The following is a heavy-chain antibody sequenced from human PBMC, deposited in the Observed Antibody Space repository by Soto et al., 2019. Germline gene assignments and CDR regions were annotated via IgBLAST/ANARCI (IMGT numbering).Heavy chain of an antibody. CDR2: ISYDGSNK. V-gene: IGHV3-30-3*01. CDR1: GFSFSSYA. J-gene: IGHJ3*02. CDR3: AREGAFDI. Sequence: GGSLRLSCAASGFSFSSYAIHWVRQAPGKGLEWVSIISYDGSNKYYADSVKGRFTISRDNSKNTLFLQMNSLTPEDTAVYYCAREGAFDIWGQGTMVTVSS.